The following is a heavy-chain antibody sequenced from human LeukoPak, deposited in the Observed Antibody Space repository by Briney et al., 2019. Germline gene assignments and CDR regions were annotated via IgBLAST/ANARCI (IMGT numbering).Heavy chain of an antibody. D-gene: IGHD6-13*01. J-gene: IGHJ4*02. CDR1: GGSISSYY. V-gene: IGHV4-59*01. Sequence: SETLSLTCTVSGGSISSYYWSWIRQPPGKGLEWIGYIYYSGSTNYNPSLKSRVTISVDTSKNQFSLKLSSVTAADTAVYYCARGPRLSAAASSFDYWGQGTLVTVSS. CDR2: IYYSGST. CDR3: ARGPRLSAAASSFDY.